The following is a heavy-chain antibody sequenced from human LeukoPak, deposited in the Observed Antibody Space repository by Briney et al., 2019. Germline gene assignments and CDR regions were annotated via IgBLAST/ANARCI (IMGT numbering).Heavy chain of an antibody. CDR2: ISAYIGNT. CDR3: ARDLDQYNGRFGGFGHDF. Sequence: ASVKVSCKASGYTFINYGINWVRQAPGQGLEWMGWISAYIGNTNYAQSLQGRVTMTTDTSTSTVYMEMRSLTSDDTAAYYCARDLDQYNGRFGGFGHDFWGQGTLVTVSS. D-gene: IGHD3-10*01. J-gene: IGHJ4*02. CDR1: GYTFINYG. V-gene: IGHV1-18*01.